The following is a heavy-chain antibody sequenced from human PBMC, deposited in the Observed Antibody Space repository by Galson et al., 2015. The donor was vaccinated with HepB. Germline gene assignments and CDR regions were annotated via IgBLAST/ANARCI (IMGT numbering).Heavy chain of an antibody. J-gene: IGHJ3*02. CDR2: IIPILGIA. CDR3: ARGSYDILTGYYLDAFDI. Sequence: SVKVSCKASGGTFSSYAISWVRQAPGQGLEWMGRIIPILGIANYAQKFQGRVTITADKSTSTAYMELSSLRSEDTAVYYCARGSYDILTGYYLDAFDIWGQGTMVTVSS. D-gene: IGHD3-9*01. V-gene: IGHV1-69*04. CDR1: GGTFSSYA.